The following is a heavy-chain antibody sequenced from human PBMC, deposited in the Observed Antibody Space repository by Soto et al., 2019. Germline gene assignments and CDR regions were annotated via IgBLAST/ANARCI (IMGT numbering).Heavy chain of an antibody. CDR2: IAYDGNEK. V-gene: IGHV3-30*18. D-gene: IGHD1-26*01. CDR3: GKDVGDYAPYYYGLDV. J-gene: IGHJ6*02. CDR1: GFTFKTHA. Sequence: QVQLVESGGGVVQPGTSLRLSCAASGFTFKTHAMHWVRQAPGKGLEWMAVIAYDGNEKFYADSVKGRFTISRDKSKNALYLQINTLRNEDSAVYYCGKDVGDYAPYYYGLDVWGQGTTVTVSS.